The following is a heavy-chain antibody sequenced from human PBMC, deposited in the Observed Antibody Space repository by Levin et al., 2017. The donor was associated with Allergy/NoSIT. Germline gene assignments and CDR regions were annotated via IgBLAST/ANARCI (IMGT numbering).Heavy chain of an antibody. CDR2: ISWNSGSI. J-gene: IGHJ3*02. CDR1: GFTFDDYA. V-gene: IGHV3-9*01. D-gene: IGHD2-15*01. CDR3: ARDNIGLPDAGEI. Sequence: GGSLRLSCAASGFTFDDYAMHWVRQAPGKGLEWVSGISWNSGSIGYADSVKGRFTISRDNAKNSLYLQMNSLRTEESELDYGARDNIGLPDAGEIWGQGTMVIVSS.